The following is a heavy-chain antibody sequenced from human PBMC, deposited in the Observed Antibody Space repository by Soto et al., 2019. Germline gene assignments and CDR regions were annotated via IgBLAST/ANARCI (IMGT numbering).Heavy chain of an antibody. V-gene: IGHV5-51*01. J-gene: IGHJ6*01. D-gene: IGHD2-8*01. CDR2: IYAGDSDT. Sequence: PVESLNTSCEVSGYSFTSYWIVWVLQMPGKGLEWMGIIYAGDSDTRYSPSFQGQVTISADKSISTAYLQWSSLKASDTAMYYCARANGAQGVYYYYGMDVWGQGTTVTVSS. CDR1: GYSFTSYW. CDR3: ARANGAQGVYYYYGMDV.